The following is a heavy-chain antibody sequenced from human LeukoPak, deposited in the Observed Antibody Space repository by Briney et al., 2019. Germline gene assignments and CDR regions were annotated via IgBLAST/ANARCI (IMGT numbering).Heavy chain of an antibody. CDR2: MDPNSGYT. D-gene: IGHD7-27*01. Sequence: ASVKVSCKASGYTFTNSDINWVRQAPGQGLEWMGWMDPNSGYTGYAQKFQGRVTLTRDTSISTAYMELSSLRSEDTAVYYCARGPPNWGFDFWGQGAWSPSPQ. CDR3: ARGPPNWGFDF. J-gene: IGHJ4*02. CDR1: GYTFTNSD. V-gene: IGHV1-8*01.